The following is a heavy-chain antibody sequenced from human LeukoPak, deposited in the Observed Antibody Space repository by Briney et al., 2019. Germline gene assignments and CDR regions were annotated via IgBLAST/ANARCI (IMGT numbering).Heavy chain of an antibody. CDR1: GYTFTSYR. CDR3: ARDDPSSDAWVFDY. D-gene: IGHD3-22*01. CDR2: ISAYNGNT. J-gene: IGHJ4*02. Sequence: GSVKVSCKASGYTFTSYRISWVRQAPGQGLEWMGWISAYNGNTNYAQKLQGRVTMTTDTSTSTAYMELRSLRSDDTAVYYCARDDPSSDAWVFDYWGQGTLVTVSS. V-gene: IGHV1-18*01.